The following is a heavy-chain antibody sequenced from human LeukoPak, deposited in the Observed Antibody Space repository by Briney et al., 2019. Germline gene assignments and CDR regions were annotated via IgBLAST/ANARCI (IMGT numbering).Heavy chain of an antibody. D-gene: IGHD3-10*01. CDR1: GYTFTSYG. J-gene: IGHJ6*03. Sequence: ASVKVSFKAAGYTFTSYGICLVRQAPGQGLEWMGGISAYNVSTNYAQKIQGRVTMTTDTSTSTAYMELRSMSSDDTAVYSCERDMVRGVINYYYYYMDVWGKGTTVTVSS. CDR3: ERDMVRGVINYYYYYMDV. V-gene: IGHV1-18*01. CDR2: ISAYNVST.